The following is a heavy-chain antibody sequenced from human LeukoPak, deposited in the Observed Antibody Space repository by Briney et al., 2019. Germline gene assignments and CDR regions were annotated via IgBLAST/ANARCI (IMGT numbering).Heavy chain of an antibody. D-gene: IGHD5-24*01. V-gene: IGHV4-59*01. CDR1: VGSISSYY. J-gene: IGHJ4*02. CDR3: ARGSKMATISDY. Sequence: PSETLSLTCTVSVGSISSYYWSWIRQPPGKGLEWIGYIYSSGSTNYNPSLKSRVTMSVDTSKNQFSLKLSSVTAADTAVYYCARGSKMATISDYWGQGTLVTVSS. CDR2: IYSSGST.